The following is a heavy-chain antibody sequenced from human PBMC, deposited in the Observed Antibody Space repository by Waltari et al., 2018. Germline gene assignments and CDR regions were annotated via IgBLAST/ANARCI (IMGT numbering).Heavy chain of an antibody. Sequence: QVQLQQWGAGLLKPSETLSLTCAVYGGSFSGYYWSWTRQPPGKGLEWIGEINHSGSTNYNPSLKSRVTISVDTSKNQFSLKLSSVTAADTAVYYCAGGPYYYGSGSYHRIWGQGTLVTVSS. J-gene: IGHJ4*02. CDR3: AGGPYYYGSGSYHRI. D-gene: IGHD3-10*01. V-gene: IGHV4-34*01. CDR1: GGSFSGYY. CDR2: INHSGST.